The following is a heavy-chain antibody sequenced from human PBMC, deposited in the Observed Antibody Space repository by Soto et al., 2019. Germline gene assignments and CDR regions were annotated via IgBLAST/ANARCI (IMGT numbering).Heavy chain of an antibody. CDR1: GFTFSSYA. CDR3: ANRRADYGDYIPLDYY. V-gene: IGHV3-23*01. J-gene: IGHJ4*02. D-gene: IGHD4-17*01. CDR2: ISGSGGST. Sequence: GGSLRLSCAASGFTFSSYAMSWVRQAPGKGLEWVSAISGSGGSTYYADSVKGRFTISRDNSKNTLYLQMNSLRAEDTAVYYYANRRADYGDYIPLDYYWGQGTLVTVSS.